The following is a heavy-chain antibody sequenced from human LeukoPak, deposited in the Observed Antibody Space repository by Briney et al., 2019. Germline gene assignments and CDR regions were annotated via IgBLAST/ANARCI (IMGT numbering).Heavy chain of an antibody. CDR2: IKSDGST. CDR1: GFTFSSYW. V-gene: IGHV3-74*01. Sequence: AGGSLRLSCAASGFTFSSYWMHWVRQAPGKVLVWVSRIKSDGSTNYADSVKGRFTISRDNAKNTLSLQMNSLRAEDTGVYYCARAPSEIGGYYPEYFRHWGQGTLVTVSS. CDR3: ARAPSEIGGYYPEYFRH. D-gene: IGHD3-22*01. J-gene: IGHJ1*01.